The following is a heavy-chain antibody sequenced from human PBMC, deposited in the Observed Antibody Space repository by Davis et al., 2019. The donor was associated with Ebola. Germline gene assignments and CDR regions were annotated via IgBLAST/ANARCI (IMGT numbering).Heavy chain of an antibody. D-gene: IGHD2-2*01. CDR2: INAGNGNT. V-gene: IGHV1-3*01. CDR3: AWGRIVVVPAAPPLQDYYYYYGMDV. Sequence: AASVKVSCKASGYTFTSYAMHWVRQAPGQRLEWMGWINAGNGNTKYSQKFQGRVTITRDTSASTAYMELSSLRSEDTAVYYCAWGRIVVVPAAPPLQDYYYYYGMDVWGQGTTVTVSS. J-gene: IGHJ6*02. CDR1: GYTFTSYA.